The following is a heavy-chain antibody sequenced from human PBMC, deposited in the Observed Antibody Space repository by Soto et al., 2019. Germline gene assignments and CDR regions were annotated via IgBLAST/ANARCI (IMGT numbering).Heavy chain of an antibody. J-gene: IGHJ4*02. Sequence: QVQLVESGGGVVQPGRSLRLSCAASGFTFSSYAMHWVRQAPGKGLEWVAGISYDGSNKYYADSVKGRFTISRDNSKNTLYLQMNSLRAEDTAVYYCAAEWELPNHPNYWGQGTLVTVSS. CDR3: AAEWELPNHPNY. D-gene: IGHD1-26*01. CDR2: ISYDGSNK. V-gene: IGHV3-30-3*01. CDR1: GFTFSSYA.